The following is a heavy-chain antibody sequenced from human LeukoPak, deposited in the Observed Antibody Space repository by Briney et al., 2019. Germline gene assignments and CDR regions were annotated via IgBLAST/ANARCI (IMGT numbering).Heavy chain of an antibody. CDR1: GGTFSSYA. CDR3: ARGVSYYDSSGPAGI. Sequence: GASVKVSCEASGGTFSSYAISWVRQAPGQGLEWMGGIIPIFGTANYAQKFQGRVTITTDESTSTAYMELSSLRSEDTAVYYCARGVSYYDSSGPAGIWGQGTMVTVSS. CDR2: IIPIFGTA. J-gene: IGHJ3*02. D-gene: IGHD3-22*01. V-gene: IGHV1-69*05.